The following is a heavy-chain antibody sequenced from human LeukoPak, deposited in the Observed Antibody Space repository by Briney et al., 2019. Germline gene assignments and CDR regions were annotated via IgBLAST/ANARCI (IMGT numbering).Heavy chain of an antibody. CDR1: GYTFTSYG. Sequence: ASVKVSCKASGYTFTSYGISWVRQAPGQGLEWMGWISAYNGNTNYAQKVQGRVTMTTDTSTSTVYMELRSLRSDDTAVYYCARGLQENLAWLTAFSAFDIWGPGTMVTVSS. CDR3: ARGLQENLAWLTAFSAFDI. J-gene: IGHJ3*02. V-gene: IGHV1-18*01. D-gene: IGHD5-24*01. CDR2: ISAYNGNT.